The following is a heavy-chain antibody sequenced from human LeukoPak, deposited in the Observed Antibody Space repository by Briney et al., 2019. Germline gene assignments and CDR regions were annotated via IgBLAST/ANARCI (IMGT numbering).Heavy chain of an antibody. CDR1: GFTFSSYW. D-gene: IGHD3-3*02. J-gene: IGHJ4*02. CDR2: IKQAGSEK. Sequence: PGGSLRLSCAASGFTFSSYWMSWVRQAPGKGLECVANIKQAGSEKYYVDSVKGRFTISRDNAKNSLYLQMNSLRAADTAVYYCARDRSFLDYWGQGTLITVSS. CDR3: ARDRSFLDY. V-gene: IGHV3-7*04.